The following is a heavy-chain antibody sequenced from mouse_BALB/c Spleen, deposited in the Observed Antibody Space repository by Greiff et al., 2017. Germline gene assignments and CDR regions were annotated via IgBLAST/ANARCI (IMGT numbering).Heavy chain of an antibody. J-gene: IGHJ1*01. V-gene: IGHV5-6-5*01. CDR2: ISSGGST. D-gene: IGHD2-2*01. Sequence: EVKLVESGGGLVKPGGSLKLSCAASGFTFSSYAMSWVRQTPEKRLEWVASISSGGSTYYPDSVKGRITISRDNARNILYLQMSSLRSEDTAMYYCARGVTTYWYFDVWGAGTTVTVSS. CDR3: ARGVTTYWYFDV. CDR1: GFTFSSYA.